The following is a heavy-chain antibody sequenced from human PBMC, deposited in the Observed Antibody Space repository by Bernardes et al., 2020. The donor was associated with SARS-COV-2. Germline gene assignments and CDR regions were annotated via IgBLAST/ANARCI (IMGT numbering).Heavy chain of an antibody. V-gene: IGHV4-4*07. CDR2: IYTSGST. D-gene: IGHD3-3*01. CDR3: ARDSKYDFWSGYYGLEYYFDY. J-gene: IGHJ4*02. CDR1: GGSISSYY. Sequence: SETLSLTCTVSGGSISSYYWSWIRQPAGKGLEWIGRIYTSGSTNYNPSLKSRVTMSVDTSKNQFSLKLSSVTAADTAVYYCARDSKYDFWSGYYGLEYYFDYWGQGTLVTVSS.